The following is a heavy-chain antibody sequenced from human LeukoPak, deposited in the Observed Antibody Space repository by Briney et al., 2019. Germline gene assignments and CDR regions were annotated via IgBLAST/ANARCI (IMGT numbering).Heavy chain of an antibody. V-gene: IGHV4-59*01. D-gene: IGHD5-12*01. Sequence: PSETLSLTCTVSGGSISSYYWSWSREPPGKGLEWMGYIYYSGSTNYNPSLKSRVTISVDTSKNQFSLKLSSVTAADTAVYYCARGHGGYVSGRENYFDYWGQGTLVTVSS. CDR2: IYYSGST. CDR3: ARGHGGYVSGRENYFDY. CDR1: GGSISSYY. J-gene: IGHJ4*02.